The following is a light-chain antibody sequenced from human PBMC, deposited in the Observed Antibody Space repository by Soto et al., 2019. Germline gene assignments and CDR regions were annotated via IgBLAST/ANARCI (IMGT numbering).Light chain of an antibody. CDR2: GAS. CDR3: QQYNNWPRT. J-gene: IGKJ1*01. V-gene: IGKV3-15*01. CDR1: QSVSNN. Sequence: EIVMTQSPATLSVSPGERATLSCRASQSVSNNLAWYQQKPGQAPRLLIYGASTRATGIPARFSGSGSGTEFTLTISRLLAEDCAVYYCQQYNNWPRTFGQGTKVDIK.